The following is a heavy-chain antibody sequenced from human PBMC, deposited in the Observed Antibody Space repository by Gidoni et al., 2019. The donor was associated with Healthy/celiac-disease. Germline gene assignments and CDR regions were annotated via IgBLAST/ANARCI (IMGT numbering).Heavy chain of an antibody. V-gene: IGHV3-64D*08. Sequence: EVQLVESRGGLVQPAGSLRLACSSSGFTFSSYAMHWVRQAPGKGLEYVAAISSNGGRTYYADTVKGRFTISRDNSKNTLYLQMSSLRAEDTAVYYCVKVFGGRLWFGDPDYWGQGTLVTVSS. J-gene: IGHJ4*02. CDR3: VKVFGGRLWFGDPDY. CDR2: ISSNGGRT. D-gene: IGHD3-10*01. CDR1: GFTFSSYA.